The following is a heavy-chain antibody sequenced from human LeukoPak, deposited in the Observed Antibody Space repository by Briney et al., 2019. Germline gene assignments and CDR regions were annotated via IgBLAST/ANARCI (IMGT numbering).Heavy chain of an antibody. Sequence: PGGSLRLSCAASGFAFSSYEMNWVRQAPGKGLEWVSYISSSGSTIYYADSVKGRFTISRDNAKNSLYLQMNSLRAEDTAVYYCAKVPPSGRSGYYYDAFDIWGQGTMVTVSS. CDR2: ISSSGSTI. CDR1: GFAFSSYE. V-gene: IGHV3-48*03. J-gene: IGHJ3*02. D-gene: IGHD3-3*01. CDR3: AKVPPSGRSGYYYDAFDI.